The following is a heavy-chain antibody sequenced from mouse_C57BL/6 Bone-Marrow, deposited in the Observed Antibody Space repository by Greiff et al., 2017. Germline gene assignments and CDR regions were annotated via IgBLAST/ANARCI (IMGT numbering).Heavy chain of an antibody. Sequence: QVQLQQPGTELVKPGASVKVSCKASGYTFTSYWMHWVKQRPGQGLEWIGRIHPSDSDTNYNQKFKGKATLTVVKSSSTAYMQLSSLTSEYSAVXYSAIRDSTGTDYFDYWGQGTTLTVSS. D-gene: IGHD3-2*02. CDR1: GYTFTSYW. CDR3: AIRDSTGTDYFDY. V-gene: IGHV1-74*01. CDR2: IHPSDSDT. J-gene: IGHJ2*01.